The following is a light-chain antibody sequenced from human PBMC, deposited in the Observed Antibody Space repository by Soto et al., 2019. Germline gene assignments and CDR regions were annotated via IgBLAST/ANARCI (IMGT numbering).Light chain of an antibody. Sequence: EIVMTQSPATLSVSPGERASLSCRASQSISSKLAWYQQKPGQAPRLLIYDASTRATDIPARFSGSGSGTEFTLTINSLQSEDFATYYCQKYDSAPRTFGQGTKVDIK. J-gene: IGKJ1*01. CDR1: QSISSK. CDR3: QKYDSAPRT. CDR2: DAS. V-gene: IGKV3-15*01.